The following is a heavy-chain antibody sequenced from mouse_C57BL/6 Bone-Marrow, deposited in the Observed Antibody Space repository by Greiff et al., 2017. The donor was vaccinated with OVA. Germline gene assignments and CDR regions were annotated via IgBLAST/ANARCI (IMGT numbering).Heavy chain of an antibody. CDR2: IYPGSGNT. CDR1: GYTFTDYY. Sequence: VQLQQSGAELVRPGASVKLSCKASGYTFTDYYINWVKQRPGQGLEWIARIYPGSGNTYYNEKFKGKATLTAEKSSSTAYMQLSSLTSEDSAVYFCARERGYYWFAYWGQGTLVTVSA. J-gene: IGHJ3*01. CDR3: ARERGYYWFAY. V-gene: IGHV1-76*01. D-gene: IGHD2-3*01.